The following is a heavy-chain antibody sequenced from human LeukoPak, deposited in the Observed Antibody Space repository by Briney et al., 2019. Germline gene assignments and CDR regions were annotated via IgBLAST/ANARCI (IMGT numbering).Heavy chain of an antibody. J-gene: IGHJ5*02. CDR3: ARADRLHGGPYLIGP. CDR1: GYSFTDYY. D-gene: IGHD2-21*01. Sequence: PSASVKVSCKTSGYSFTDYYMHWVRQAPGQGLEWMGWINPNSGGTSSAHQGRVTMTRDTSITTVYMEVSWLTSDGTAIYYCARADRLHGGPYLIGPWGQGTLVTVSS. CDR2: INPNSGGT. V-gene: IGHV1-2*02.